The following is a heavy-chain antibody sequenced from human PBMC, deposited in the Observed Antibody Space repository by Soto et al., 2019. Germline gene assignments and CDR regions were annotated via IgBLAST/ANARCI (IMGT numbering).Heavy chain of an antibody. V-gene: IGHV4-59*08. J-gene: IGHJ4*02. CDR3: VRHSYYDMLTGSSGYFDF. D-gene: IGHD3-9*01. CDR2: IYYDGGT. CDR1: GGSIINYY. Sequence: QVQLQESGARLVKPSETLSLTCTVSGGSIINYYWSWIRQPPGKGLEWLGFIYYDGGTNYNPSVRSRVTISVNTSKNQFSLTLRSVTAADTAIYLCVRHSYYDMLTGSSGYFDFWGRGALVTVSS.